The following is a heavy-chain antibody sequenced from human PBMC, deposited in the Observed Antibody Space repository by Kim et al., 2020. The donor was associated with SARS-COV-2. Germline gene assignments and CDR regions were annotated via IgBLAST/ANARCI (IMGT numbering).Heavy chain of an antibody. D-gene: IGHD1-26*01. V-gene: IGHV3-33*05. Sequence: GGSLRLSCRTSGFTLSFFGVHWVRQTPDKRLEWLASTSFDGSKEKYLESIKGRFTISRQNYRNTVHLQMNSLSGDDTGQYFCVRDHVGGESALAFDVWGRGTTVTVSS. J-gene: IGHJ3*01. CDR3: VRDHVGGESALAFDV. CDR1: GFTLSFFG. CDR2: TSFDGSKE.